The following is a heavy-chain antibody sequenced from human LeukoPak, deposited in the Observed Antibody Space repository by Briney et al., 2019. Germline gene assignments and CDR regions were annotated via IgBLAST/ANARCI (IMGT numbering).Heavy chain of an antibody. J-gene: IGHJ4*01. CDR3: AKGIYSSGWSYFGY. V-gene: IGHV3-23*01. D-gene: IGHD6-19*01. Sequence: GGSLRLSCAASGFTFSNSAMSWVRQAPGKGLEWVSTLSGSGITTYYADSVKGRFTISRDNSKNTLYLQMNSLRAEDTAVYYCAKGIYSSGWSYFGYWGHGTLITVSS. CDR1: GFTFSNSA. CDR2: LSGSGITT.